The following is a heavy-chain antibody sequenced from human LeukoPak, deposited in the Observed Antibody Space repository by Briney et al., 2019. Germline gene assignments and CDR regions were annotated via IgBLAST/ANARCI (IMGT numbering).Heavy chain of an antibody. V-gene: IGHV3-21*01. CDR1: GFTFSSYS. CDR3: ARDGDIVVVPAAMRTFDI. Sequence: PGGSLRLSCAASGFTFSSYSMNWGRQAPGKGLEWVSSISSSSSYIYYADSVKGRFTISRDNAKNSLYLQMNSLRAEDTAVYYCARDGDIVVVPAAMRTFDIWGQGTMVTVSS. J-gene: IGHJ3*02. CDR2: ISSSSSYI. D-gene: IGHD2-2*01.